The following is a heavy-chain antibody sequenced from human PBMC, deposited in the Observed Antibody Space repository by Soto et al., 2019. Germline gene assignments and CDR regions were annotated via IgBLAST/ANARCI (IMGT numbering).Heavy chain of an antibody. CDR1: GGSFSGYY. V-gene: IGHV4-34*01. J-gene: IGHJ4*02. CDR2: INHSGGT. D-gene: IGHD6-19*01. CDR3: ARVRGSGWFDY. Sequence: QVQLQQWGAGLLKPSETLSLTCAVYGGSFSGYYWSWIRQPPGKGLEWIGEINHSGGTNYNPSLKSRVTISVDTSNNQVSLKLRSVTAADTAVYYCARVRGSGWFDYWGQGPLVTVSS.